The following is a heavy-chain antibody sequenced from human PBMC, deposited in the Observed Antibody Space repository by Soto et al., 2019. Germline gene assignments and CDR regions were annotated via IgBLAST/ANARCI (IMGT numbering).Heavy chain of an antibody. Sequence: QVQLQESGPGLVKPSQTLSLTCTVSGGSITSSGYYWSWIRQHPGEGLEWIGFTANSGSTSYNPSDRCRVTISEDTSSNQFSLNLKSVTAAATAVYYCARGGGSTRVDYWGQGTLVTVSP. V-gene: IGHV4-31*03. CDR1: GGSITSSGYY. CDR3: ARGGGSTRVDY. CDR2: TANSGST. J-gene: IGHJ4*02. D-gene: IGHD2-2*01.